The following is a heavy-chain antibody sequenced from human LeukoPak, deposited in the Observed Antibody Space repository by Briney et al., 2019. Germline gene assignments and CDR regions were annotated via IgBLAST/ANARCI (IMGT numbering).Heavy chain of an antibody. J-gene: IGHJ3*02. CDR2: IYSGGST. V-gene: IGHV3-53*01. D-gene: IGHD3-16*01. CDR3: ARDGFGGSSGI. Sequence: GGSLRLSCAASGFTFSSFAINWVRQAPGKGLEWVSVIYSGGSTYYADSVKGRFTISRDNSKNTLYLQMNSLRAEDTAVYYCARDGFGGSSGIWGQGTMVTVSS. CDR1: GFTFSSFA.